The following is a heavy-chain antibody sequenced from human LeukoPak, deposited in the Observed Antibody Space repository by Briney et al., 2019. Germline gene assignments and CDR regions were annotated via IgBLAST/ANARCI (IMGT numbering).Heavy chain of an antibody. CDR2: INPNSGGT. D-gene: IGHD3-10*01. J-gene: IGHJ5*02. CDR1: GYTFTGYY. CDR3: ARVPGVMVRGVSNWFDP. Sequence: ASVKVSCKASGYTFTGYYMHWVRQAPGQGLEWMGWINPNSGGTNYAQKFQGRVTMTRDTSISTAYMELSSLRSEDTAVYYCARVPGVMVRGVSNWFDPWGQGTLVTVSS. V-gene: IGHV1-2*02.